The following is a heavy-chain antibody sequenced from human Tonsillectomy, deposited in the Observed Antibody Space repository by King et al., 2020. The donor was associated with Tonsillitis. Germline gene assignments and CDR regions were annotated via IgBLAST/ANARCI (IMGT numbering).Heavy chain of an antibody. CDR1: VFTFDNYA. CDR3: AKDMGRSVVPVYHYNMDV. V-gene: IGHV3-9*01. J-gene: IGHJ6*02. Sequence: VQLVQSGGGLVQPGRSLRLSCAASVFTFDNYAMHWVRQAPGKGLEWVAGISYNSGSIGYGEAVKGRFTISRDSAKNSLYLQINSLRTEDTALYYCAKDMGRSVVPVYHYNMDVWGQGTTVTVSS. CDR2: ISYNSGSI. D-gene: IGHD2-2*01.